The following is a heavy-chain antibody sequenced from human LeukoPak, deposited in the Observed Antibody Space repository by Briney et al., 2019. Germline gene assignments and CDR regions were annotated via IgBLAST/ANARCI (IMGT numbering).Heavy chain of an antibody. D-gene: IGHD6-6*01. Sequence: SVKVSCKASGGTFSSYAISWVRQAPGQGLEWMGGIIPIFGTANYAQKFQGRVTITADKSTSTAYMELSSLRSEDTAVYYCAREGGAARPSGYYYYYYMDVWGKGTTVTVSS. J-gene: IGHJ6*03. V-gene: IGHV1-69*06. CDR3: AREGGAARPSGYYYYYYMDV. CDR1: GGTFSSYA. CDR2: IIPIFGTA.